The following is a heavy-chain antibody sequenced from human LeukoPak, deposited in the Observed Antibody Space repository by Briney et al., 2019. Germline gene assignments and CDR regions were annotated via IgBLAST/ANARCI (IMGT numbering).Heavy chain of an antibody. Sequence: GASVKVSCKASGYTFTGYYMHWVRQAPGQGLEWMGWINPNSGGTNYAQKFQGRVTMTRDTSISTAYMELSRLRSDDTAVYYCARAIGDSSGYYYVYFDYWGQGTLDTVSS. D-gene: IGHD3-22*01. CDR3: ARAIGDSSGYYYVYFDY. J-gene: IGHJ4*02. CDR2: INPNSGGT. V-gene: IGHV1-2*02. CDR1: GYTFTGYY.